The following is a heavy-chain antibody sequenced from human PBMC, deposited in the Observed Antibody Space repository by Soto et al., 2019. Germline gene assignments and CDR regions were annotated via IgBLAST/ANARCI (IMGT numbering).Heavy chain of an antibody. V-gene: IGHV1-18*01. CDR1: GYTFTSYG. CDR3: ASSSPHVTRLRYYYYGMDV. CDR2: ISAYNGNT. Sequence: QVQLVQSGAEVKKPGASVKVSCKASGYTFTSYGISWVRQAPGQGLEWLGWISAYNGNTNYAQKLQGRVTKTTDTSASTAYMELRSLRSDDTAVYYCASSSPHVTRLRYYYYGMDVWGQGTTVTVSS. D-gene: IGHD2-21*02. J-gene: IGHJ6*02.